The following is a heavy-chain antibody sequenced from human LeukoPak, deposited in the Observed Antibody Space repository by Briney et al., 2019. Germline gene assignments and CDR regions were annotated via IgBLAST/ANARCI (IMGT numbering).Heavy chain of an antibody. J-gene: IGHJ1*01. V-gene: IGHV3-21*01. CDR1: GFTFSSYS. CDR2: ISSSSSYI. D-gene: IGHD2-15*01. CDR3: ARAQYCSGGSCPLAEYFQH. Sequence: GGSLRLSCAASGFTFSSYSMNWVRQAPGKGLEWVSSISSSSSYIYYADSVKGRFTISRDNAKNSLYLQMNSLRVEDTAVYYFARAQYCSGGSCPLAEYFQHWGQGTLVTVSS.